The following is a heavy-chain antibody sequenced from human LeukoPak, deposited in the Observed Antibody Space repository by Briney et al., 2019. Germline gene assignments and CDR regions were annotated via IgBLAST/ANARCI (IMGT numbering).Heavy chain of an antibody. CDR2: IKQDGSET. V-gene: IGHV3-7*01. Sequence: GGSLRLSCAASGFTFRNHWMSWVRQAPGGGLEWVAYIKQDGSETQYVDSVEGRFTLSRDDAKNSVYLQMNSLRVDDTAVYYCARGPNYGAGVDYLDFWARATQVTVSS. J-gene: IGHJ4*01. D-gene: IGHD4-17*01. CDR1: GFTFRNHW. CDR3: ARGPNYGAGVDYLDF.